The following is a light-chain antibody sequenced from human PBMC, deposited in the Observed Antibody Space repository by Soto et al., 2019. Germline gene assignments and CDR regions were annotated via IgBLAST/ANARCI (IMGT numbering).Light chain of an antibody. CDR3: QQYNNWPLT. J-gene: IGKJ1*01. Sequence: EIVLTQSPVTLSVSRGERATLSCRASQSVSSNLAWYQQKPGQAPRLLIYGASTRATGIPARFSGSGSGTEFTLTISSLQSEDFAVYYCQQYNNWPLTFGQGTKVDIK. CDR1: QSVSSN. V-gene: IGKV3-15*01. CDR2: GAS.